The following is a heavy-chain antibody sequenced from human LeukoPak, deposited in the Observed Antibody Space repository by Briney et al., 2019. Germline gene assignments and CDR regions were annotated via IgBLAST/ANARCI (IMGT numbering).Heavy chain of an antibody. Sequence: GGSLRLSCAASGFTFSSYEMNWVRQAPGKGLEWVSYISSSGSTIYYADSVKGRFTISRDNAKNSLYLQMNSLRAEDTAVYYCARAELRWFHFDYWGQGTLVTVSS. J-gene: IGHJ4*02. CDR1: GFTFSSYE. V-gene: IGHV3-48*03. CDR2: ISSSGSTI. CDR3: ARAELRWFHFDY. D-gene: IGHD2-21*01.